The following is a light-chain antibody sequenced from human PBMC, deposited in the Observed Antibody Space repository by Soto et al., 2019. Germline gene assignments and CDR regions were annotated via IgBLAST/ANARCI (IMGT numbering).Light chain of an antibody. J-gene: IGKJ1*01. V-gene: IGKV1-39*01. Sequence: DIQMTQSPSSLSASVGDRVTITCRASQSISSYLNWHQQKPGKAPKLLIYTASSLQSGVPSRFSGSGSGTDFTLTISSLQPEDFATYYCQQSYSTPGTFGQGTKV. CDR1: QSISSY. CDR3: QQSYSTPGT. CDR2: TAS.